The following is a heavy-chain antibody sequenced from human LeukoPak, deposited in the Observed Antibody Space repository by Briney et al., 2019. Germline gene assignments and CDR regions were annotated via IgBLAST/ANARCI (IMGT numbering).Heavy chain of an antibody. J-gene: IGHJ2*01. Sequence: SETLSLTCAVYGGSFSGYYWSWIRQPPGKGLEWIGEINHSGSTNYNPSLKSRVTISVDTSKNQFSLKLSSVTAADTAVYYCARGVRSSLGGRLYWYFDLWGRGTLVTVSS. D-gene: IGHD6-6*01. CDR2: INHSGST. V-gene: IGHV4-34*01. CDR3: ARGVRSSLGGRLYWYFDL. CDR1: GGSFSGYY.